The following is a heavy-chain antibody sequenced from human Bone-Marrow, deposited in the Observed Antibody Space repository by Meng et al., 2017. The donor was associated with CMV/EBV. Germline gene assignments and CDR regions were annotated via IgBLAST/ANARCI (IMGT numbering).Heavy chain of an antibody. Sequence: FDFRSDGMHWVRQAPGKGLWWVAVISFDGIDRLEANSVRGQFTISRDNSYNTLYLQMSSLRAEDTALYYCVREGVNVRTSFARNFDHWGQGALVTVSS. CDR1: FDFRSDG. D-gene: IGHD1-14*01. CDR2: ISFDGIDR. CDR3: VREGVNVRTSFARNFDH. V-gene: IGHV3-30*03. J-gene: IGHJ4*02.